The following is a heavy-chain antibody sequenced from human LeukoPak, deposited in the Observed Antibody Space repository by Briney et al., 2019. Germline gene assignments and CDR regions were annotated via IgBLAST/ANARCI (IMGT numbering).Heavy chain of an antibody. V-gene: IGHV4-34*01. CDR1: GGSFSGYY. J-gene: IGHJ4*02. CDR2: INHSGST. Sequence: PSETLSLTCAVYGGSFSGYYWSWIRQPPGKGLEWIGEINHSGSTNYNPSLKSRVTISVDTSKNQFSLKLSSVTAADTAVYYCAREKTYVWGSYRYDYWGQGTLVTVSS. D-gene: IGHD3-16*02. CDR3: AREKTYVWGSYRYDY.